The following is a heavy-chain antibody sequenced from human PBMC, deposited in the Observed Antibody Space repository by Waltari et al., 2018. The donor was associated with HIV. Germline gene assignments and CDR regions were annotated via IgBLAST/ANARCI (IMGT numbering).Heavy chain of an antibody. J-gene: IGHJ4*02. CDR2: IYHSGST. V-gene: IGHV4-4*02. CDR3: AGGAQVTPSYYYDSSGYYYDAY. CDR1: GGSISSSNW. Sequence: QVQLQESGPGLVKPSGTLSLTCAVSGGSISSSNWWSWVRKPPGKGREWIGEIYHSGSTNYNPSLKSRVTISVDKSKNQFSLKLSSVTAADTAVYYCAGGAQVTPSYYYDSSGYYYDAYWGQGTLVTVSS. D-gene: IGHD3-22*01.